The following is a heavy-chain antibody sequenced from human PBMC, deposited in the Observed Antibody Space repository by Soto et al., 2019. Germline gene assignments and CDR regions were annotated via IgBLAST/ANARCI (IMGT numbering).Heavy chain of an antibody. CDR3: ARSYSSGWEFDY. D-gene: IGHD6-19*01. V-gene: IGHV3-11*01. CDR2: ISSTGRTI. J-gene: IGHJ4*02. Sequence: GGSLRLSCGASGFTFSNYYMSWIRQAPGKGLEWVSYISSTGRTIYYADSVKGRFTVSRDNAQNSLSLKLNSLRVGDTAVYYCARSYSSGWEFDYWGQGTQVTVSS. CDR1: GFTFSNYY.